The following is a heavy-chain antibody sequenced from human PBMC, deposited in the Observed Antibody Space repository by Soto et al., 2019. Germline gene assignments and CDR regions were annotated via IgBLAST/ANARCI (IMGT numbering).Heavy chain of an antibody. CDR1: GFTFSSYA. V-gene: IGHV3-23*01. J-gene: IGHJ5*02. CDR3: AALLSSPTGP. Sequence: PWGSLRLSCAASGFTFSSYAMSWVRQAPGKGLEWVSAISGSGGSTYYADSVKGRFTISRDNSKNTLYLQMNSLRAEDTAVYYCAALLSSPTGPWGQGTLVTVSS. CDR2: ISGSGGST.